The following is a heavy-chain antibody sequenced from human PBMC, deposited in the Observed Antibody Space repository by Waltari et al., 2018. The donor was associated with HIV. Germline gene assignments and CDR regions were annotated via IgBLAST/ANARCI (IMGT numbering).Heavy chain of an antibody. CDR1: GYTFTSSS. Sequence: QVLLVQSGSELKKPGASVKISCKASGYTFTSSSINWVRQAPGQGLGWMGWINTNTGNPMYAPGFTGRFVFSLDTSVNTAYLEISGLTTEDTAVYYCVRDSGRGRAFDFWGQGTMVSVSS. J-gene: IGHJ3*01. CDR2: INTNTGNP. D-gene: IGHD6-25*01. CDR3: VRDSGRGRAFDF. V-gene: IGHV7-4-1*02.